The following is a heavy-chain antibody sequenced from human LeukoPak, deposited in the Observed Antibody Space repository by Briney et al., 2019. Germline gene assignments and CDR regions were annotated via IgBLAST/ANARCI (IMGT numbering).Heavy chain of an antibody. V-gene: IGHV1-69*01. CDR2: IIPIFGTA. CDR3: ASLTGDGDWFDP. CDR1: GGTFSSYA. J-gene: IGHJ5*02. Sequence: SVKVSCKASGGTFSSYAISWVRQAPGRGLEWMGGIIPIFGTANYAQKFQGRVTITADESTSTAYMELSSLRSEDTAVYYCASLTGDGDWFDPWGQGTLVTVSS. D-gene: IGHD7-27*01.